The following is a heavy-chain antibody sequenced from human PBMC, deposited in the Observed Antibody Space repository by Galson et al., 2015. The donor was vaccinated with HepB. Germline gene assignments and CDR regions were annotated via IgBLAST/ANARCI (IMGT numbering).Heavy chain of an antibody. D-gene: IGHD2-2*02. CDR3: ASLPPAAIISGNY. Sequence: SLRLSCAASGFTFSSYSMNWVRQAPGKGLEWVSYISSSSSTIYYADSVKGRFTISRDNAKNSLYLQMNSLRDEDTAVYYCASLPPAAIISGNYWGQGTLVTVSS. CDR1: GFTFSSYS. V-gene: IGHV3-48*02. J-gene: IGHJ4*02. CDR2: ISSSSSTI.